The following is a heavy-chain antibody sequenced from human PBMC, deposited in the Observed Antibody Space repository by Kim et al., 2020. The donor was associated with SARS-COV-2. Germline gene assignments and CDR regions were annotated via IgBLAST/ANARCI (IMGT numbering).Heavy chain of an antibody. CDR2: INHSGST. J-gene: IGHJ6*01. Sequence: SETLSLTCAVYGGSFSGYYWSWIRQPPGKGLEWIGEINHSGSTNYNPSLKSRVTISVDTSKNQFSLKLSSVTAAATAVYYCARGLPVPTFFFYYYGMDV. V-gene: IGHV4-34*01. CDR1: GGSFSGYY. CDR3: ARGLPVPTFFFYYYGMDV. D-gene: IGHD4-17*01.